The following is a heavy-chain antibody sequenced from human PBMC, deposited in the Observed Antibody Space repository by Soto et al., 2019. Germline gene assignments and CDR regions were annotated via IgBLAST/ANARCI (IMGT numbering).Heavy chain of an antibody. V-gene: IGHV4-59*01. CDR1: GGSISSYY. Sequence: SETLSLTCTVSGGSISSYYWSWIRQPPGKGLEWIGYIYYSGSTNYNPSLKSRVTISVDTSKNQFSLKLSSVTAADTAVYYCARASGHIAAAGSYYYYGMDVWGQGTTVTVSS. CDR2: IYYSGST. CDR3: ARASGHIAAAGSYYYYGMDV. J-gene: IGHJ6*02. D-gene: IGHD6-13*01.